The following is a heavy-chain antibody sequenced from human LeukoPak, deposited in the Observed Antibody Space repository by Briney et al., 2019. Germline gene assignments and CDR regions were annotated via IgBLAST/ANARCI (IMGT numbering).Heavy chain of an antibody. V-gene: IGHV4-61*02. CDR2: IYTSGST. D-gene: IGHD3-22*01. CDR1: GASISSDTYY. Sequence: SETLSLTCTVSGASISSDTYYWSWIRQPAGKGLEWIGRIYTSGSTNYNPSLKSRVTISVDTSKNQFSLKLSSVTAADTAVYFCARGPYSYDSSGAFDIWGQGTMVTVSS. CDR3: ARGPYSYDSSGAFDI. J-gene: IGHJ3*02.